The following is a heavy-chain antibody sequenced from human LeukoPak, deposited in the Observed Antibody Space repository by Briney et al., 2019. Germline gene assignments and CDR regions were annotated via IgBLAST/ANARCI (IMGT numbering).Heavy chain of an antibody. J-gene: IGHJ4*02. V-gene: IGHV4-31*03. Sequence: TSQTLSLTCTVSGGSISSGGYYWSWIRQHPGKGLEWIGYIYYSGSTYYNPSLKSRVTISVDTSKNQFSLKLSSVTAADTVVYYCARFVYGLLALDYWGQGTLVTVSS. CDR1: GGSISSGGYY. D-gene: IGHD2/OR15-2a*01. CDR2: IYYSGST. CDR3: ARFVYGLLALDY.